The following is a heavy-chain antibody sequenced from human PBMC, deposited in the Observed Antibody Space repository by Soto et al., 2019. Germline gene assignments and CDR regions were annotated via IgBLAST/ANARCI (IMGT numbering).Heavy chain of an antibody. CDR2: ISYDGSNK. CDR3: ARDYSSGWKYYYYGMDV. V-gene: IGHV3-30-3*01. D-gene: IGHD6-19*01. Sequence: GGSLRLSXAASGFTFSSYAMHWVRQAPGKGLEWVAVISYDGSNKYYADSVKGRFTISRDNSKNTLYLQMNSLRAEDTAVYYCARDYSSGWKYYYYGMDVWGQGTTVTVSS. CDR1: GFTFSSYA. J-gene: IGHJ6*02.